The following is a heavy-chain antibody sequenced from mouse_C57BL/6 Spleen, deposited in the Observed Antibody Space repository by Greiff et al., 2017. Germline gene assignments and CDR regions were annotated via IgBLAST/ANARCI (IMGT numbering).Heavy chain of an antibody. CDR1: GFTFTDYY. Sequence: EVKLVESGGGLVQPGGSLSLSCAASGFTFTDYYMSWVRQPPGKALEWLGFIRNKANGYTTEYSASVKGRFTISRDNSQSILYLQMNALRAEDSATYYCARSRTVVAPGGFAYWGQGTLVTVSA. V-gene: IGHV7-3*01. CDR2: IRNKANGYTT. D-gene: IGHD1-1*01. CDR3: ARSRTVVAPGGFAY. J-gene: IGHJ3*01.